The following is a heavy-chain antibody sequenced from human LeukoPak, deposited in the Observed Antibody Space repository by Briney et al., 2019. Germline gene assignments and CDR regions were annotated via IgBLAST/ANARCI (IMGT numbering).Heavy chain of an antibody. CDR1: GFSFSSYV. V-gene: IGHV3-23*01. CDR3: RAYTYATDF. Sequence: GESLRLSCAASGFSFSSYVMSWVRQAPRKGLEWVSTITTNSVGTYYADSVKGRFTISRDNSKNTLYLQMNSLRAEDTAKYYCRAYTYATDFWGQGTLVAVSS. D-gene: IGHD2-8*01. CDR2: ITTNSVGT. J-gene: IGHJ4*02.